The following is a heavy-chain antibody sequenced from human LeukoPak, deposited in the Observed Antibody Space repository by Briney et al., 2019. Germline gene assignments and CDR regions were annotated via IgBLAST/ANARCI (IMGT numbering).Heavy chain of an antibody. Sequence: GRSLRLSCAASGFTFDDYAMHWVRQAPGKGLEWVSGISWNSGSIGYADSVKGRFTISRDNAKNSLYLQMNSLRAEDTALYYCAKDMGNLPDTGMARYYYYGMDVWGPGTTVTGSS. CDR1: GFTFDDYA. CDR2: ISWNSGSI. D-gene: IGHD5-18*01. V-gene: IGHV3-9*01. J-gene: IGHJ6*02. CDR3: AKDMGNLPDTGMARYYYYGMDV.